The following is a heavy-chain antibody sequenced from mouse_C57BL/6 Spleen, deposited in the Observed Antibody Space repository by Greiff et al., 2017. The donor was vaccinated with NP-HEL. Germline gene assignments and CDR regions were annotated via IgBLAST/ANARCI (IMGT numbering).Heavy chain of an antibody. J-gene: IGHJ4*01. CDR2: INYDGSST. V-gene: IGHV5-16*01. CDR3: ARVGGREDAMDY. CDR1: GFTFSDYY. Sequence: DVMLVESEGGLVQPGSSMKLSCTASGFTFSDYYMAWVRQVPEKGLEWVANINYDGSSTYYLDSLKSRFIISIDNAKNILYLQMSSLKSEDTATYYCARVGGREDAMDYWGQGTSVTVSS.